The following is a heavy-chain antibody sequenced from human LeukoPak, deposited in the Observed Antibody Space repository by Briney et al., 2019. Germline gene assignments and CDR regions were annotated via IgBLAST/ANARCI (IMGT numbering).Heavy chain of an antibody. CDR3: ASGPLGIVATFED. J-gene: IGHJ4*02. V-gene: IGHV5-10-1*01. Sequence: GESLRISCKGSGYSFTSYWISWVRQMPGKGLEWMGRIDPSDSYTNYSPSFQGHVTISADKSISTAYLQWSSLKASDTAMCYCASGPLGIVATFEDWGQGTLVTVSS. CDR1: GYSFTSYW. CDR2: IDPSDSYT. D-gene: IGHD5-12*01.